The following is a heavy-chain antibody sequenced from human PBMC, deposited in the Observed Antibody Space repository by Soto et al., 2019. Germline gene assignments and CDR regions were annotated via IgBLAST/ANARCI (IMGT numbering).Heavy chain of an antibody. V-gene: IGHV1-69*01. D-gene: IGHD2-2*01. J-gene: IGHJ6*02. CDR2: IIPISGTA. CDR1: GGTFSSYA. Sequence: QVQLVQSGAEVKKPGSSVKVSCKASGGTFSSYAISWVRQAPGQGLEWMGGIIPISGTANYAQKFQGRVTITADESTITAYMELSSLRSEDTAVYYCARSQGSSTSLEIYYYYYYGIDVWGQGTMVTVSS. CDR3: ARSQGSSTSLEIYYYYYYGIDV.